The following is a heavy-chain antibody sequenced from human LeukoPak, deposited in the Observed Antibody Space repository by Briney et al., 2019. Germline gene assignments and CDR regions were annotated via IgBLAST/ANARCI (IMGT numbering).Heavy chain of an antibody. CDR2: IYYSGST. V-gene: IGHV4-59*12. D-gene: IGHD3-22*01. CDR3: ARDQDSSSYFDY. J-gene: IGHJ4*02. Sequence: SETLSLTCTVSGGSLSSYYWSWIRQPPGRGLEWIGYIYYSGSTTYNPSLKSRVTISVDTSKNQFSLKLSSVTAADAAVYYCARDQDSSSYFDYWGQGTLVTVSS. CDR1: GGSLSSYY.